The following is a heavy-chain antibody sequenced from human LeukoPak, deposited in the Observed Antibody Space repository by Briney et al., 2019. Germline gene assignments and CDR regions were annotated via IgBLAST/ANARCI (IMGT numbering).Heavy chain of an antibody. V-gene: IGHV1-18*01. Sequence: GASVKVSCKASGYTFTSYGISWVRQAPGQGLEWMGWISAYNGNTNYAQKLQGRVTMTTDTSTSTAYMELRSLRSDDTAVYYCARDSVRHITMVRGVKFDYWGQGTLVTVSS. CDR2: ISAYNGNT. D-gene: IGHD3-10*01. CDR1: GYTFTSYG. CDR3: ARDSVRHITMVRGVKFDY. J-gene: IGHJ4*02.